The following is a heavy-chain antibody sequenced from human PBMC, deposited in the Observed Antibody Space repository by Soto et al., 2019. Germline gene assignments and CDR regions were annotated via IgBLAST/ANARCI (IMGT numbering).Heavy chain of an antibody. J-gene: IGHJ5*02. CDR1: GFTFRSYG. CDR2: IKSDGRNT. V-gene: IGHV3-30*18. CDR3: AKPRSSWDWPPFDP. D-gene: IGHD1-26*01. Sequence: QVKLVESGGGVVQSGRSRRLSCAASGFTFRSYGMHWVRQSPGKGLEWVAVIKSDGRNTDYADSVKGRFFISRDNTRNMLYLQMNSLRADDTAVYYCAKPRSSWDWPPFDPWGQGTLVTVSS.